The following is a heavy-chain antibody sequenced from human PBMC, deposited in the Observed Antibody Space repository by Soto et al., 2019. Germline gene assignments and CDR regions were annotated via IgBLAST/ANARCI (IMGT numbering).Heavy chain of an antibody. CDR2: FYHAGSP. D-gene: IGHD3-3*01. CDR3: ALGSSFRSDFDI. J-gene: IGHJ3*02. V-gene: IGHV4-4*02. Sequence: HLQESGPGLVGPSETLSLTCADYGGSISSSSWWSWVRHSPENGLERIGEFYHAGSPDYNPSFQSRVTIILDKSKNNFSLRLTSVTAADAAVYYCALGSSFRSDFDIWGQGTTVTVSS. CDR1: GGSISSSSW.